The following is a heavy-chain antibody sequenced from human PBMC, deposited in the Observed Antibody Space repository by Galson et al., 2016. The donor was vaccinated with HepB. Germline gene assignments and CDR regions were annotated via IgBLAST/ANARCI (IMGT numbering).Heavy chain of an antibody. Sequence: SLRLSCAASGFTFSSFAMHWVRQSPGKGLEWVAVISYDGSNKYYAASVQGRFSISRDNSKNTLSLQMNSLRAEDTAVYYCAREDQDYGDYSPLSGYYNCGMDVGGQGTTVTVSS. D-gene: IGHD4-17*01. CDR2: ISYDGSNK. V-gene: IGHV3-30*04. CDR3: AREDQDYGDYSPLSGYYNCGMDV. J-gene: IGHJ6*02. CDR1: GFTFSSFA.